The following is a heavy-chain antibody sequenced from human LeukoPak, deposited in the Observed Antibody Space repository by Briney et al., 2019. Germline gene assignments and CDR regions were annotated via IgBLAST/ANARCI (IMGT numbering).Heavy chain of an antibody. CDR3: TKDPNGDYIGAFDP. J-gene: IGHJ5*02. V-gene: IGHV3-23*01. Sequence: GGSLRLSCAASGFTFSSFAMTWVRQAPGKGLEWVSSITGSHGRTYTTDSVKGRFTISRDNSQNTLYLQMNSLRAEDTAVYYCTKDPNGDYIGAFDPWGQGTPVTVSS. CDR2: ITGSHGRT. CDR1: GFTFSSFA. D-gene: IGHD4-17*01.